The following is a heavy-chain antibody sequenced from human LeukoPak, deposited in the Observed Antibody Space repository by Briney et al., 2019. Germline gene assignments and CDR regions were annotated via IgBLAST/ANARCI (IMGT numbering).Heavy chain of an antibody. D-gene: IGHD6-13*01. CDR3: AKDWGYSSSWSYYFDY. J-gene: IGHJ4*02. V-gene: IGHV3-23*01. Sequence: PGRSLRLSCAASGFTFSTYAMSWVRQAPGKGLEWVSTLSGSGGSTYYADSVKGRFTISRDNSKNTLYLQMNSLRAEDTAVYYCAKDWGYSSSWSYYFDYWGQGTLVTVSS. CDR1: GFTFSTYA. CDR2: LSGSGGST.